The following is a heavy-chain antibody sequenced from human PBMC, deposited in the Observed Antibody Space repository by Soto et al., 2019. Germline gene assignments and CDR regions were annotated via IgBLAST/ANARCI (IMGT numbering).Heavy chain of an antibody. D-gene: IGHD3-9*01. CDR2: ISYDGSNK. CDR1: GFTFSSYG. CDR3: AKAIFEQHPDY. V-gene: IGHV3-30*18. J-gene: IGHJ4*02. Sequence: PGGSLRLSCAASGFTFSSYGMHWVRQAPGKGLEWVAVISYDGSNKYYADSVKGRFTISRDNSKNTLYLQMNSLRAEDTAVYYCAKAIFEQHPDYWGQGTLVTVSS.